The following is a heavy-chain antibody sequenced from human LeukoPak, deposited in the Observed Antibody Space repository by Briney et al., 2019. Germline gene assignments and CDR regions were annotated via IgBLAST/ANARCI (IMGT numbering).Heavy chain of an antibody. D-gene: IGHD2-2*01. CDR2: IKSKTDGGTT. V-gene: IGHV3-15*01. J-gene: IGHJ4*02. CDR1: GFTFSDNY. Sequence: GGSLRLSCAASGFTFSDNYMSWIRQAPGKGLEWVGRIKSKTDGGTTDYAAPVKGRFTISRDDSKNTLYLKMNSLKTEDTAVYYCTEGVPAPADYWGQGTLVTVSS. CDR3: TEGVPAPADY.